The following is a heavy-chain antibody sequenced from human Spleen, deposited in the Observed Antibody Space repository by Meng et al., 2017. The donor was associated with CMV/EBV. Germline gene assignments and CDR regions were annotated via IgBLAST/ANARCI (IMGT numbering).Heavy chain of an antibody. CDR3: ARESGRGNGFDY. Sequence: LSCAASGFTCSSNDLHLVRQATGKGLEWVSAIGTAGDTYYPGSVKGRFTISRENAKNSLYLQMNSLRAGDTAVYYCARESGRGNGFDYWGQGTLVTVSS. CDR1: GFTCSSND. V-gene: IGHV3-13*01. D-gene: IGHD1-26*01. CDR2: IGTAGDT. J-gene: IGHJ4*02.